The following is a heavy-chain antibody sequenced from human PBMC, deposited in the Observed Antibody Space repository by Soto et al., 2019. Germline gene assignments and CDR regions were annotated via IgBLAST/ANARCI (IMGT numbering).Heavy chain of an antibody. D-gene: IGHD5-12*01. V-gene: IGHV4-59*01. J-gene: IGHJ4*02. Sequence: TSETLSLTCTVSGVSISVYDWSWIRQPPGKGLEWIGFVSNSGSTIYNPSLKSRVTISVDTSKSHFSLKLNSMTAADTAVYYCARSRGYTGYDTYHFDYWGRGILVTVSS. CDR2: VSNSGST. CDR3: ARSRGYTGYDTYHFDY. CDR1: GVSISVYD.